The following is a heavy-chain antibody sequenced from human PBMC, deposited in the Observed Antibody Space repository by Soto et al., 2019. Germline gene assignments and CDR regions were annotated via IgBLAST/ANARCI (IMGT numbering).Heavy chain of an antibody. CDR3: ATAPPTVVNGPYYYAMYV. J-gene: IGHJ6*02. Sequence: GGSLRLSCAASGFTFSSHAMTWVRQAPGKGLEWVAALSGSGGSTYYADSVKGRFTISRDNSKNTLSLQMNSLRAEDTAVYYCATAPPTVVNGPYYYAMYVWGQVTTVTVSS. V-gene: IGHV3-23*01. CDR1: GFTFSSHA. D-gene: IGHD4-17*01. CDR2: LSGSGGST.